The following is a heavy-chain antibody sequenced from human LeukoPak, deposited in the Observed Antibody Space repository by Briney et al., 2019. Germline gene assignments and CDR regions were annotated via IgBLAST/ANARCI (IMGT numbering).Heavy chain of an antibody. CDR2: IIPIFGTA. V-gene: IGHV1-69*13. Sequence: GASVKVSCKASGGTFSSYAISWVRQAPGQGLEWMGGIIPIFGTANYAQKFQGRVTITADESTSAAYMELSSLRSEDTAVYYCARDPRSYYGSGSYYTGYNWFDPWGQGTLVTVSS. CDR1: GGTFSSYA. J-gene: IGHJ5*02. CDR3: ARDPRSYYGSGSYYTGYNWFDP. D-gene: IGHD3-10*01.